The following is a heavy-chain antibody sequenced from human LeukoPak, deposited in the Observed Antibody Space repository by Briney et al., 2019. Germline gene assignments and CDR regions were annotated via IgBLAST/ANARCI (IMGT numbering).Heavy chain of an antibody. Sequence: GGSLRLSCAASGFPFSSYWMHWVRQVPGKGLLWVSRINSDGSATIYADSVRGRFTISRDNAKNTLYLQISGLRVEDTAVYHCASDSPYYGMDVWGQGTTVTVSS. J-gene: IGHJ6*02. V-gene: IGHV3-74*01. CDR2: INSDGSAT. CDR3: ASDSPYYGMDV. D-gene: IGHD2-21*01. CDR1: GFPFSSYW.